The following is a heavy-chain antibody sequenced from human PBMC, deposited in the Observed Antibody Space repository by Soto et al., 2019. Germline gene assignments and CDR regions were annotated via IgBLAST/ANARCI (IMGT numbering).Heavy chain of an antibody. V-gene: IGHV1-2*04. J-gene: IGHJ5*02. CDR1: GYTFTGYY. D-gene: IGHD5-12*01. Sequence: QVQLVQSGAEVKKPGASVKVSCKASGYTFTGYYMHWVRQAPGQGLEWMGWINPNSGGTNYAQKFQGWVTMTRDTSISTAYMELSRLRSDDTAVYYCAREGDSGYAWTTLRCSQGWFDPWGQGTLVTVSS. CDR2: INPNSGGT. CDR3: AREGDSGYAWTTLRCSQGWFDP.